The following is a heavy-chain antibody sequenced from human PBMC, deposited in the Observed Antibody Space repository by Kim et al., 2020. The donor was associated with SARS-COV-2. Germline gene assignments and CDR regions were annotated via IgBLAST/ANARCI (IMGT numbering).Heavy chain of an antibody. V-gene: IGHV3-30*07. D-gene: IGHD1-26*01. Sequence: DSMKGRFTIARDNSKDTVHLRMHSPRAEDTAVYYCARDADASGLMSYFDCWGQGTQVAVSS. J-gene: IGHJ4*02. CDR3: ARDADASGLMSYFDC.